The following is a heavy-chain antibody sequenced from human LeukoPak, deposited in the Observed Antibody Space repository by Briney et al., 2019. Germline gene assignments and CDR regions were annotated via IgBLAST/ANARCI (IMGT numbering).Heavy chain of an antibody. CDR2: ISPSAYST. Sequence: GGSLRLSCAASEFTFSDHYMTWIRQSPGKGLEWISYISPSAYSTYYADSLKGRFSFSRDNAKNSLYLQMNSLRVEDTSIYYCARGKRRFDIWGQGTLVTVSS. CDR1: EFTFSDHY. V-gene: IGHV3-11*01. J-gene: IGHJ4*02. CDR3: ARGKRRFDI.